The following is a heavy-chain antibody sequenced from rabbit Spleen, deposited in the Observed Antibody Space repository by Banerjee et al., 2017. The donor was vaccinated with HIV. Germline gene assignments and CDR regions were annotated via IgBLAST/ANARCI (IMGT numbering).Heavy chain of an antibody. J-gene: IGHJ4*01. CDR3: ARDTSSGPYIDGYFSL. Sequence: QSLEESGGDLVKPGASLTLTCTASGFSFSSSSYMCWVRQAPGKGLEWIACIDAGSSGFTYFATWAKGRFTCSKTSSTTVTLQMTRLTAADTATYFCARDTSSGPYIDGYFSLWGPGTLVTVS. CDR2: IDAGSSGFT. D-gene: IGHD1-1*01. CDR1: GFSFSSSSY. V-gene: IGHV1S40*01.